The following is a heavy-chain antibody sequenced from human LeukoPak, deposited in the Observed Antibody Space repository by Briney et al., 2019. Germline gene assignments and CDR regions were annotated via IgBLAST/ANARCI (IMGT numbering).Heavy chain of an antibody. CDR1: GFTFSSYE. J-gene: IGHJ4*02. V-gene: IGHV3-48*03. CDR3: ARRPYYDSSGALGNAGL. CDR2: ISSSGSTI. Sequence: GGSLRLSCAASGFTFSSYEMNWVRQAPGKGLEWVSYISSSGSTIYYADSVKGRFIISRDNAKNSLYLQMNSLRAEDTAVSYCARRPYYDSSGALGNAGLWGQGTLVTVSS. D-gene: IGHD3-22*01.